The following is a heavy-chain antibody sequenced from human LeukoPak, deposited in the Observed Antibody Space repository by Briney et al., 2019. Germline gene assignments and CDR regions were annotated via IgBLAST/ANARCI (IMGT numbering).Heavy chain of an antibody. J-gene: IGHJ5*02. D-gene: IGHD3-16*01. CDR2: ISGSGTI. Sequence: SETLSLTCTVPGGSINSYWSWIRQPAGKGLEWIGRISGSGTITYNPALQSRLSISIDTSKNQFSLKLMSVTAADTAVYYCARDSGATGEVKFDPWGQGTLVTVSS. CDR1: GGSINSY. CDR3: ARDSGATGEVKFDP. V-gene: IGHV4-4*07.